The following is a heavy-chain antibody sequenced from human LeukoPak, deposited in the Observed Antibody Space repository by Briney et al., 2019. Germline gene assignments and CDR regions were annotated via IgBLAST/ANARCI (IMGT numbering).Heavy chain of an antibody. CDR2: IYHSGST. V-gene: IGHV4-4*02. J-gene: IGHJ3*02. CDR1: GGSISSSNW. Sequence: SETLSLTCAVSGGSISSSNWWSWVRQPPGKGLEWIGEIYHSGSTNYNPSLKSRVTISVDKSKNQFSLKLSSVTAADTAAYYCGAPGDYSAFDIWGQGTMVTVSS. D-gene: IGHD4-17*01. CDR3: GAPGDYSAFDI.